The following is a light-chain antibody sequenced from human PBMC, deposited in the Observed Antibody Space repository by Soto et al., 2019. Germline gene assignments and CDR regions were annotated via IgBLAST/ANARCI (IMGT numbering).Light chain of an antibody. CDR3: CSYAGSYTFVYV. V-gene: IGLV2-11*01. J-gene: IGLJ1*01. CDR2: DVS. Sequence: QSALTQPRSVSGSPGQSVTISCTGTSSDVGDFNYVSWYQQHPGKAPKLMIYDVSKRPSGVPDRFSGSKSGNTASLTISGLQAEDEADYYCCSYAGSYTFVYVFGSGTKLTVL. CDR1: SSDVGDFNY.